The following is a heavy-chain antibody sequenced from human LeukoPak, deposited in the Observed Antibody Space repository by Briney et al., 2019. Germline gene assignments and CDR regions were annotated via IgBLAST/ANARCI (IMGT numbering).Heavy chain of an antibody. CDR2: ISWNSGSI. CDR1: GFTFDDYA. V-gene: IGHV3-9*01. CDR3: ARVKGTERDY. J-gene: IGHJ4*02. Sequence: GRSLRLSCAASGFTFDDYAMHWVRQAPGKGLEWVSGISWNSGSIGYADSVKGRFTISRDNAKNSLYLQMNSLRVEDTAVYYCARVKGTERDYWGQGTLVTVSS. D-gene: IGHD3/OR15-3a*01.